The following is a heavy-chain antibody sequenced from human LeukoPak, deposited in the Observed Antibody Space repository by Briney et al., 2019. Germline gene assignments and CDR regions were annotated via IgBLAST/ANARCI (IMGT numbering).Heavy chain of an antibody. J-gene: IGHJ4*02. D-gene: IGHD1-26*01. CDR2: IIPIFGTA. CDR1: GGTFSSYA. Sequence: SVKVSCRASGGTFSSYAISWVRQAPGQGLEWMGGIIPIFGTANYAQKFQGRVTITADESTSTAYMELSSLRSEDTAVYYCARTAPSGSSDFDYWGQGTLVTVSS. V-gene: IGHV1-69*13. CDR3: ARTAPSGSSDFDY.